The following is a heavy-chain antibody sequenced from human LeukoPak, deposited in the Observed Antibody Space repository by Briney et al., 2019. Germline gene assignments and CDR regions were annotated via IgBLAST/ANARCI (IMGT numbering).Heavy chain of an antibody. CDR3: ARDRDYYGSGSLPKDFDY. CDR1: GYTFTGYY. J-gene: IGHJ4*02. D-gene: IGHD3-10*01. CDR2: INPSGGST. Sequence: ASVKVSCKASGYTFTGYYIHWVRQAPGQGLEWMGIINPSGGSTSYAQKFQGRVTMTRDTSTSTVYMELSSLRSEDTAVYYCARDRDYYGSGSLPKDFDYWGQGTLVTVSS. V-gene: IGHV1-46*01.